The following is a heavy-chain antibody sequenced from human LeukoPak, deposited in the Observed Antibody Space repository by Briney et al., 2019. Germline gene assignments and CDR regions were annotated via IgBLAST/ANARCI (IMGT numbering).Heavy chain of an antibody. CDR2: IRSKAYGGTT. J-gene: IGHJ3*01. CDR3: TRASDYGAPGPL. CDR1: GFTFSSYS. Sequence: PGGSLRLSCAASGFTFSSYSMNWVRQAPGKGLEWVGFIRSKAYGGTTEYAASVKGRFTISRDDSKSIAYLQMNSLKTEDTAVYYCTRASDYGAPGPLWGQGTMVTVSS. V-gene: IGHV3-49*04. D-gene: IGHD4-17*01.